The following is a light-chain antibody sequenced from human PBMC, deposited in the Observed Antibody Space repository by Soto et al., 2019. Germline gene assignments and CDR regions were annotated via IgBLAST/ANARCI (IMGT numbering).Light chain of an antibody. CDR2: GAS. J-gene: IGKJ2*01. Sequence: EIVKTEYPGTLSVTPGERAALSCRASQSVSSNFAWYQQKPGQAPRLLIYGASTRAAGIPVRFSGSGSGTEFTLTISSLQSEDFAVYYCQQYNNWPYTFGLGTKLEIK. V-gene: IGKV3-15*01. CDR3: QQYNNWPYT. CDR1: QSVSSN.